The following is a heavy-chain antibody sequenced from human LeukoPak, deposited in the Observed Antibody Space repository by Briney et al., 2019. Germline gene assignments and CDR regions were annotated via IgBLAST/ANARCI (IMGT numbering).Heavy chain of an antibody. J-gene: IGHJ4*02. Sequence: SVKVSCKASGGTFSSYAISWVRQAPGQGLEWMGGIIPIFGTANYAQKFQGRVTITTDESTSTAYMELSSLRSEDTAVYYCARGRIAARGNFPRPLDYWGQGTLVTVSS. V-gene: IGHV1-69*05. CDR1: GGTFSSYA. D-gene: IGHD6-6*01. CDR2: IIPIFGTA. CDR3: ARGRIAARGNFPRPLDY.